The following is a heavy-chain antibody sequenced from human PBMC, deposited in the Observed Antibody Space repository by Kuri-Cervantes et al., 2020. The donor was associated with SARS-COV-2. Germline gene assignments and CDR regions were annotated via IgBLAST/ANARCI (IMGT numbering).Heavy chain of an antibody. V-gene: IGHV3-74*01. CDR3: VRDGDHWNFDY. Sequence: ETLSLTCAASGFTFSGHWIHWVRQAPGKGLVWVSRINPDGSYTNNADSVEGRFTLSRDNAKNMLFLQMNSLRAEDTAVYYCVRDGDHWNFDYWGQGTLVTVSS. CDR1: GFTFSGHW. D-gene: IGHD1-1*01. CDR2: INPDGSYT. J-gene: IGHJ4*02.